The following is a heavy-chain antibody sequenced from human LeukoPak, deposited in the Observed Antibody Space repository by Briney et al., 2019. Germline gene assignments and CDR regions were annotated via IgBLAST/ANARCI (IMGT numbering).Heavy chain of an antibody. D-gene: IGHD6-19*01. CDR1: GGSISSYY. CDR2: IYYSGST. J-gene: IGHJ1*01. V-gene: IGHV4-59*01. Sequence: SETLSLTCTVSGGSISSYYWSWIWQPPGKGLEWIGYIYYSGSTNYNPSLKSRVTISVDTSKNQFSLKLSSVTAADTAVYYCARDGYSSGWNLEYFQHWGQGTLVTVSS. CDR3: ARDGYSSGWNLEYFQH.